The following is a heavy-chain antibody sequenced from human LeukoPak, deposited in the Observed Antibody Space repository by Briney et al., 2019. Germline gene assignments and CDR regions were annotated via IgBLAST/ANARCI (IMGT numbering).Heavy chain of an antibody. CDR2: ISSFSSTI. J-gene: IGHJ4*02. D-gene: IGHD3-10*01. Sequence: GGSLRLSCAASGFTFSSYSMNWVRQAPGKGLEWVSYISSFSSTIYCADSVMGRFTISRDNAKNSLYLQMSSLRAEDTAVYYCARSPNYKGYFDYWGQGTLVTVSS. CDR3: ARSPNYKGYFDY. CDR1: GFTFSSYS. V-gene: IGHV3-48*04.